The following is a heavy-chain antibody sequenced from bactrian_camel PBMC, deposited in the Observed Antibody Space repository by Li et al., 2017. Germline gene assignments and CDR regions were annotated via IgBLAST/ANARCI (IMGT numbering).Heavy chain of an antibody. CDR1: GEAVSSFC. CDR2: IDSDDSI. D-gene: IGHD1*01. J-gene: IGHJ4*01. V-gene: IGHV3S55*01. Sequence: HVQLVESGGGSVQAGGSLRLSCAASGEAVSSFCVGWFRHAPGKEREGVALIDSDDSISYTDSVKGRFTISEDNAKANLHLHMNSLKPEDTGMYFCAAYRGACGGRWNSLLPPFAYRGQGTQVTVS. CDR3: AAYRGACGGRWNSLLPPFAY.